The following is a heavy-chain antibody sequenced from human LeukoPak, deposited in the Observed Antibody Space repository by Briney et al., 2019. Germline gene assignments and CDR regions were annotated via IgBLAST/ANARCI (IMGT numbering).Heavy chain of an antibody. CDR1: GGSFSGYY. V-gene: IGHV4-34*01. J-gene: IGHJ4*02. Sequence: SETLSLTCAVYGGSFSGYYWSWIRQPPGKGLEWIGEINHSGSTNYNPSLKSRVTISVDTSKNQFSLKLSSVNAADTAVYYCARLPIDSSSPLDYWGQGTLVTVSS. D-gene: IGHD6-13*01. CDR3: ARLPIDSSSPLDY. CDR2: INHSGST.